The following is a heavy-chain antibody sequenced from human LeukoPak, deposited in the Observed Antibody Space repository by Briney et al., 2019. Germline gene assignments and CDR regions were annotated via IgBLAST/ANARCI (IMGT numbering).Heavy chain of an antibody. V-gene: IGHV3-53*01. Sequence: GGSLRLSCAASGFTVSSNYMSWVRQAPGKGLEWVSVIYSGGSTYYADSVKGRFTISRDNSKNTLYLQMNSLRAEGTAVYYCARVDYYYYGMDVWGQGTTVTVSS. CDR2: IYSGGST. J-gene: IGHJ6*02. CDR1: GFTVSSNY. CDR3: ARVDYYYYGMDV.